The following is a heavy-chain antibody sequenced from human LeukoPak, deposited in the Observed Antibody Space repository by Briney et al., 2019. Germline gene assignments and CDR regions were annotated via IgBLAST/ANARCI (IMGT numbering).Heavy chain of an antibody. V-gene: IGHV3-30*01. CDR1: GFTFSNYA. CDR2: ISSGGTYE. D-gene: IGHD3-10*01. Sequence: QPGGSLRLSCAASGFTFSNYAMPWVRQAPGKGLEWVSLISSGGTYEYYADSVKGRFTISRDNSKNTLYLQLNSLRAEDTAVYYCARDSTYYYDSGSSGPHYFDNWGQGTLVTVSS. CDR3: ARDSTYYYDSGSSGPHYFDN. J-gene: IGHJ4*02.